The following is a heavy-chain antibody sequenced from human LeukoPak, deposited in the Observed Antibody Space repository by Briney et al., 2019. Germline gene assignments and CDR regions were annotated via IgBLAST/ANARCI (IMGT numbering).Heavy chain of an antibody. CDR1: GGTISSYY. Sequence: SETLSLTCTVSGGTISSYYWSWIRQPPGKGLEWIGYIYYSGSTNYNPSLKSRVTISVDTSKNQFSLKLSSVTAADTAVYYCARRVGIAAPFDYWGQGTLVTVSS. J-gene: IGHJ4*02. D-gene: IGHD6-13*01. CDR3: ARRVGIAAPFDY. V-gene: IGHV4-59*08. CDR2: IYYSGST.